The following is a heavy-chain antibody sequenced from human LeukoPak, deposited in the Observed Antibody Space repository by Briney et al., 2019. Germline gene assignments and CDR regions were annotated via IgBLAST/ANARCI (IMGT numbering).Heavy chain of an antibody. CDR3: AKSDYYDESGHPSSFEY. J-gene: IGHJ4*02. D-gene: IGHD3-16*01. V-gene: IGHV3-23*01. Sequence: GGSLRLSCAASGFPFSSYAMSWVRQPPGKGLGWVSGVSGSGDTTYYADSVKDRFTISRDNSKNTLYLQMDSLRAEDAAVYYCAKSDYYDESGHPSSFEYWGQGTLVTVSS. CDR1: GFPFSSYA. CDR2: VSGSGDTT.